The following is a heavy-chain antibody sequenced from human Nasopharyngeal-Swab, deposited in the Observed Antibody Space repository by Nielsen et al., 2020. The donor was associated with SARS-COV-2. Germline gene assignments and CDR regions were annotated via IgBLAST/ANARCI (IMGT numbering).Heavy chain of an antibody. J-gene: IGHJ3*02. CDR3: ASATVSSGWSNDAFDI. V-gene: IGHV3-23*01. Sequence: GGSLRLSCAASGFTFSSYAMSWVRQAPGKGLEWVSAISGSGGGTYYADSVKGRFTISRDNSKNTLYLQMNSLRAEDTAVYYCASATVSSGWSNDAFDIWGQGTMVTVSS. CDR2: ISGSGGGT. D-gene: IGHD6-19*01. CDR1: GFTFSSYA.